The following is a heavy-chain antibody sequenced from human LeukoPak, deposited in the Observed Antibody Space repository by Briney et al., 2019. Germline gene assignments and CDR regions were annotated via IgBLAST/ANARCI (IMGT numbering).Heavy chain of an antibody. V-gene: IGHV3-33*06. CDR3: AKTPSSSWRDYFDY. J-gene: IGHJ4*02. Sequence: GGSLRLSCAASGFTFSSYGMHWVRQAPGRGLEWVAVIWYDGSNKYYADSVKGRFTISRDNSKNTLYLQMNSLRAEDTAVYYCAKTPSSSWRDYFDYWGQGTLVTVSS. CDR1: GFTFSSYG. CDR2: IWYDGSNK. D-gene: IGHD6-13*01.